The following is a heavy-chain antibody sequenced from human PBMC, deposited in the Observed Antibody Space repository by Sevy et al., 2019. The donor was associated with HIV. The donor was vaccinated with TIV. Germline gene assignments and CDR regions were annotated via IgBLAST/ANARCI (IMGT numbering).Heavy chain of an antibody. Sequence: GGSLRLSCAASGFTFSDYYMSWIRQAPGKGLEWVSYISSSSSYTNYADSVKGRFTISRDNAKNSLYLQMNSLRAEDTAVYYCARVALYSGSYYGHWGQRTLVTVSS. J-gene: IGHJ4*02. CDR3: ARVALYSGSYYGH. V-gene: IGHV3-11*06. CDR2: ISSSSSYT. D-gene: IGHD1-26*01. CDR1: GFTFSDYY.